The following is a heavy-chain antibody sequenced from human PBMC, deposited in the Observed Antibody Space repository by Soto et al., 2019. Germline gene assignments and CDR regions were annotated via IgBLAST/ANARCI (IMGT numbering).Heavy chain of an antibody. CDR2: IIPIFGTA. CDR1: GGTFSSYA. D-gene: IGHD6-19*01. Sequence: QVQLVQSGAEVKKPGSSVKVSCKASGGTFSSYAISWVRQAPGQGLEWMGGIIPIFGTANYAQKFQGRVTITADESTSTAYMELSSLRSEDTAVYYCASSIFGAVAGTGWFDPWGQGTLVTVSS. CDR3: ASSIFGAVAGTGWFDP. V-gene: IGHV1-69*01. J-gene: IGHJ5*02.